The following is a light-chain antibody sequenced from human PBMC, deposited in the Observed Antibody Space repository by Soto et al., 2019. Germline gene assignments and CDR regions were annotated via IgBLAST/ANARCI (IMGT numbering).Light chain of an antibody. CDR1: QSVNNY. CDR2: DAS. J-gene: IGKJ5*01. Sequence: EIVLTQSPATLSLSPGERATLSCRASQSVNNYLAWFQQKPGQAPRLLIYDASNRATGIPARFNGSGSGTDFTLTISSLEPEDFAVYYCQQRGDWRITFGQGTRLDIK. CDR3: QQRGDWRIT. V-gene: IGKV3-11*01.